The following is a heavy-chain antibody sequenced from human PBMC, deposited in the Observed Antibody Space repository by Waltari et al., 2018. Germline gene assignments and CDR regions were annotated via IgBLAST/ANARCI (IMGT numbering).Heavy chain of an antibody. Sequence: QVTLKESGPVLVKPTQTLTLTCTFSGFSLSTSGMCVSWIRQPPGKALEWLARIDWDDDKFYSTSLKTRLTISKDTSKNQVVLTITNMDPVDTATYYCALSDCYSSYYFDYWGQGTLVTVSS. CDR1: GFSLSTSGMC. CDR3: ALSDCYSSYYFDY. CDR2: IDWDDDK. J-gene: IGHJ4*02. D-gene: IGHD2-21*01. V-gene: IGHV2-70*16.